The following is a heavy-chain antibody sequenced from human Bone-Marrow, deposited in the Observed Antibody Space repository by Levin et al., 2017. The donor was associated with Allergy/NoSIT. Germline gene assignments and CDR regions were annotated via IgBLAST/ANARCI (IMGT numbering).Heavy chain of an antibody. Sequence: SQTLSLTCTVSGGSISSDDYYWTWIRQPPGKGLEWIGYIYYTGSTDYNPSLRSRVTISVDTYKNQFSLKVSSLSAADTAVYYCARAGPTGGCDSWGQGTLVTVSS. V-gene: IGHV4-30-4*01. CDR2: IYYTGST. J-gene: IGHJ4*02. CDR1: GGSISSDDYY. D-gene: IGHD6-19*01. CDR3: ARAGPTGGCDS.